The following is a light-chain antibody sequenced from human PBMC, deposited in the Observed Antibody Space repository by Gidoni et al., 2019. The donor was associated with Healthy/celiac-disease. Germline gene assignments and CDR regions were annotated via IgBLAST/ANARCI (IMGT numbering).Light chain of an antibody. CDR2: AAS. CDR3: QKYNSAPWT. Sequence: DIQMTQSPSSLSASVGDRVTITCRASQGISYYLAWYQQKPGKVPKLLIYAASTLQSGVPSRFSGSGAGTDFTRTISSLQPEDGATYYCQKYNSAPWTFGQGTKVEIK. CDR1: QGISYY. V-gene: IGKV1-27*01. J-gene: IGKJ1*01.